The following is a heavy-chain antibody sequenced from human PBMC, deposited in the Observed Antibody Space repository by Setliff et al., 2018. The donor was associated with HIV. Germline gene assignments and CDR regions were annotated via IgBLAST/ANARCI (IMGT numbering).Heavy chain of an antibody. CDR2: IGADNGNT. D-gene: IGHD3-10*01. V-gene: IGHV1-18*04. J-gene: IGHJ6*03. CDR3: AREGLWFGDRGYFMDV. CDR1: GYTFTSYG. Sequence: GASVKVSCKASGYTFTSYGIAWVRQAPGQGLEWMGWIGADNGNTNYAQKFQGRVTMTTDTSTSTVYMGLRSLTSDDTAVYYCAREGLWFGDRGYFMDVWGEGTAVTVPS.